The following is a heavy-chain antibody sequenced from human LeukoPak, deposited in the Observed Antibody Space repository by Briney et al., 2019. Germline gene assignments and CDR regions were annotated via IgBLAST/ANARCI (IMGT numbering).Heavy chain of an antibody. V-gene: IGHV3-33*01. CDR1: GFTFSSYG. CDR2: IWYDGSNK. D-gene: IGHD6-13*01. CDR3: ASLYSSNGFDY. Sequence: GGSLRLSCAASGFTFSSYGMHWVRQAPGKGLEWVAVIWYDGSNKYYADSVKGRFTISRDNSKNTLYLQMNSLRAEDTAVYYCASLYSSNGFDYWGQGTLVTVSS. J-gene: IGHJ4*02.